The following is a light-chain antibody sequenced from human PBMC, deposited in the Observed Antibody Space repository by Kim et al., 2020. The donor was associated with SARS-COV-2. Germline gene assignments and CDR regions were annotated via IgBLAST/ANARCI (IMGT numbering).Light chain of an antibody. J-gene: IGKJ4*01. CDR2: GAY. CDR1: QSVSSN. CDR3: QQYNNWPPIT. V-gene: IGKV3-15*01. Sequence: VATGERATPSCRASQSVSSNLAWYQQKPGQAPRPLIYGAYTRATGIPARFSGSGSGTEFTLTISSLQSEDFAVYYCQQYNNWPPITFGGGTKLEI.